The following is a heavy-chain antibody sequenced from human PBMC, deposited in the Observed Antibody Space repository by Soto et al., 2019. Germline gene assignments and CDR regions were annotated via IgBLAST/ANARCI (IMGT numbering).Heavy chain of an antibody. Sequence: VQLLESGGDLVQPGGSLRLSCVASGFILNNYAMSWVRQAPGKGLEWVSTIGGTDGDSGGVPWYEDSVKGRFTISMDSSANTLFLHMDNLRAEDSALYYCVKRGRNWGAFDFWGQGTTVVVSS. J-gene: IGHJ3*01. V-gene: IGHV3-23*01. D-gene: IGHD7-27*01. CDR2: IGGTDGDSGGVP. CDR1: GFILNNYA. CDR3: VKRGRNWGAFDF.